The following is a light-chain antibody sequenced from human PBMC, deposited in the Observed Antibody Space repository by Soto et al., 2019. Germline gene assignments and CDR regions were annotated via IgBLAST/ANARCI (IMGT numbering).Light chain of an antibody. V-gene: IGKV4-1*01. CDR1: QSVLYSSNNKNY. CDR2: WAS. J-gene: IGKJ1*01. Sequence: DIVMTQYPDSLAVSLGERATINCKSSQSVLYSSNNKNYLAWYQQKSGQPPKLLIYWASTRESGVPDRFSGSGSGTDFTLTISSLQAEDVAVYYCQQCYSTPWTFGQGTKVEIK. CDR3: QQCYSTPWT.